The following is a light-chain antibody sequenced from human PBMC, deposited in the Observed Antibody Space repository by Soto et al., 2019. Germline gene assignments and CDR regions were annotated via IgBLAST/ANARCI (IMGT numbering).Light chain of an antibody. V-gene: IGKV1-39*01. J-gene: IGKJ1*01. Sequence: DIQMTQSPSSLSASVGDRVTITCRASQSISSCLNWYQQKPGKAPKLLIYEASILQSGVPSRFSGIGSETDFTLTISSLQPQDVEASYCHQSYNTFAWTFGQGTKVDIK. CDR3: HQSYNTFAWT. CDR1: QSISSC. CDR2: EAS.